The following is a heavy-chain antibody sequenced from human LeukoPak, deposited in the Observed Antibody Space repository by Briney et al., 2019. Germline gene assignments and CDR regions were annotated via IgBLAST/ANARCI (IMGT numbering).Heavy chain of an antibody. V-gene: IGHV4-4*07. CDR3: ARDFRVVVTPYYYYGMDV. CDR2: IYTSGST. D-gene: IGHD3-22*01. Sequence: SETLFLTCTVSGGSISSYYWSWIRQPAGKGLEWIGRIYTSGSTNYNPSLKSRVTMSVDTSKNQFSLKLSSVTAADTAVYYCARDFRVVVTPYYYYGMDVWGQGTTVTVSS. CDR1: GGSISSYY. J-gene: IGHJ6*02.